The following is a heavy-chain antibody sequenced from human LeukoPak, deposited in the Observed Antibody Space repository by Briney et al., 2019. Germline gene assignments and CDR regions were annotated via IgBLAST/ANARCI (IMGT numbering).Heavy chain of an antibody. D-gene: IGHD5-18*01. CDR1: GFTFSSYA. V-gene: IGHV3-23*01. CDR3: AMDSYGPDDY. J-gene: IGHJ4*02. Sequence: GGSLRLSCAASGFTFSSYAMSWVRQAPGKGLEWVSAISGSGGSTYYADSVKGRFTISRDNSKNTLYLQMNSLRGEDTGVYYCAMDSYGPDDYWGQGTLVTVSS. CDR2: ISGSGGST.